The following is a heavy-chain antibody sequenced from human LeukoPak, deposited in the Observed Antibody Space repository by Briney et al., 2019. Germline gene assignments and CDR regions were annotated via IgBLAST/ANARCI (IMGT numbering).Heavy chain of an antibody. CDR2: IYYSGST. V-gene: IGHV4-39*01. Sequence: SETLSLTCTVSGGSISSSSYYWGWIRQPPGKGLEWIGSIYYSGSTYYNPSLKSRVTISVDTSKNQFSLKLSSVTAADTAAYYCARHHEYSSSSSLYWGQGTLVTVSS. CDR3: ARHHEYSSSSSLY. J-gene: IGHJ4*02. CDR1: GGSISSSSYY. D-gene: IGHD6-6*01.